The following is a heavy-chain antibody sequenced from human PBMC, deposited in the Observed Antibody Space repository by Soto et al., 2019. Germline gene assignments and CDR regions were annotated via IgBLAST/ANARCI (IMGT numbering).Heavy chain of an antibody. V-gene: IGHV4-59*06. D-gene: IGHD3-10*01. J-gene: IGHJ6*02. CDR2: IYYSGST. Sequence: LSLTCSVSGASISSYYYTWIRQTPGKGLEWIGYIYYSGSTYYNPSLKSRVTISVDTSKNQFSLKLSSVTAADTAVYYCAGQPTAVSYYDLGSYHYYLPMDVWGQGTTVTVSS. CDR1: GASISSYY. CDR3: AGQPTAVSYYDLGSYHYYLPMDV.